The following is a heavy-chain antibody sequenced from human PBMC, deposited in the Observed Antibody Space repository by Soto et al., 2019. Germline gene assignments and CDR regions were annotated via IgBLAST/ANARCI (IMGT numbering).Heavy chain of an antibody. CDR3: ARMWEGSKLRYLDWPRHFDY. Sequence: GESLKISCKGSGYSFTSYWIGWVRQMPGKGLEWMGIIYPGDSDTRYSPSFQGQVTISADKSISTAYLQWSSLKASDTAMYYCARMWEGSKLRYLDWPRHFDYWGQGTLVTLSS. J-gene: IGHJ4*02. CDR1: GYSFTSYW. D-gene: IGHD3-9*01. V-gene: IGHV5-51*01. CDR2: IYPGDSDT.